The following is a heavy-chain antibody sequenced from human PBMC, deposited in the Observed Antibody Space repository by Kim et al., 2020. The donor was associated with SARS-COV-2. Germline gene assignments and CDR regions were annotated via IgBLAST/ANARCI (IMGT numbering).Heavy chain of an antibody. CDR3: AVDCSGGSCYVGGAFDI. D-gene: IGHD2-15*01. CDR2: ISSSSSYI. CDR1: GFTFSSYS. Sequence: GGSLRLSCAASGFTFSSYSMNWVRQAPGKGLEWVSSISSSSSYIYYADSVKGRFTISRDNAKNSLYLQMNSLRAEDTAVYYCAVDCSGGSCYVGGAFDIWGQGTMVTVSS. J-gene: IGHJ3*02. V-gene: IGHV3-21*01.